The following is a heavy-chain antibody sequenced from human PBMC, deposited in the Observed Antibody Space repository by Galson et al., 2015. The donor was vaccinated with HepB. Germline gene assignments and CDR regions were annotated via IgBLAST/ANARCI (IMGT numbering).Heavy chain of an antibody. CDR2: INHSGST. CDR3: ARGWGIAAAGNPLYFDL. V-gene: IGHV4-34*01. J-gene: IGHJ2*01. D-gene: IGHD6-13*01. CDR1: GGSFSGYY. Sequence: LSLTCAVYGGSFSGYYWSWIRQPPGKGLEWIGEINHSGSTNYNPSLKSRVTISVDTSKNQFSLKLSSVTAADTAVYYCARGWGIAAAGNPLYFDLWGRGTLVTVPS.